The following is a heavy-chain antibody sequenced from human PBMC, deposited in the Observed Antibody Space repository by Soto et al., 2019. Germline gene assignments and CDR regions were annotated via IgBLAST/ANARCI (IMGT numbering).Heavy chain of an antibody. CDR2: IYYSGST. CDR1: GGSISSSSYY. Sequence: LSLTFTVSGGSISSSSYYWGWIRQPPGKGLEWIGSIYYSGSTYYNPSLKSRVTISVDTSKNQFSLKLSSVTAADTAVYYCARSAYSNPYYWGQGTLVTVSS. D-gene: IGHD4-4*01. V-gene: IGHV4-39*01. J-gene: IGHJ4*02. CDR3: ARSAYSNPYY.